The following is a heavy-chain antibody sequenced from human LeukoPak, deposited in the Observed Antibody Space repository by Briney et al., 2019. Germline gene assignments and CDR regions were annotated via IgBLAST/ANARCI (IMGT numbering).Heavy chain of an antibody. V-gene: IGHV3-23*01. CDR1: GLTFSSYA. D-gene: IGHD2/OR15-2a*01. CDR3: AKLSSNYFDC. J-gene: IGHJ4*02. Sequence: GGSLRLSCAASGLTFSSYAMTWVRQAPGKGLEWVSSISGSAASTYYADSVKSRFTISRGNSKNTLSLQMNSLRAEDTAVYYCAKLSSNYFDCWGQGTLVTVSS. CDR2: ISGSAAST.